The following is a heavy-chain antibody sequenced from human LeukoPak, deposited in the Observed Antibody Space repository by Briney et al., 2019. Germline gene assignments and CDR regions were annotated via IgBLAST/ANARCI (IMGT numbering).Heavy chain of an antibody. V-gene: IGHV3-66*01. CDR1: GFTVSGNY. D-gene: IGHD6-13*01. CDR3: ALQQLKRDYFDY. Sequence: GGSLRLSCAASGFTVSGNYMSCVRHAPGKGLEWVSVIYSGGSTYYADSVKGRFTISRDNSKNTLHLQMNSLRAEDTAVYFCALQQLKRDYFDYWGQGTLVTVS. J-gene: IGHJ4*02. CDR2: IYSGGST.